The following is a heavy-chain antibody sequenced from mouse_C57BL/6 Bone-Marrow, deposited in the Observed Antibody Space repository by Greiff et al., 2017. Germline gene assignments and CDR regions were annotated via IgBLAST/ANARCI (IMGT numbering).Heavy chain of an antibody. D-gene: IGHD1-1*01. CDR3: TRESYYGSSYDWYFDV. CDR2: ISSGGDYI. J-gene: IGHJ1*03. V-gene: IGHV5-9-1*02. Sequence: EVMLVESGEGLVKPGGSLKLSCAASGFTFSSYAMSWVRQTPEKRLEWVAYISSGGDYIYYADTVKGRFTISRDNARNTLYLQMSSLKSEDTAMFYGTRESYYGSSYDWYFDVWGTGTTVTVSS. CDR1: GFTFSSYA.